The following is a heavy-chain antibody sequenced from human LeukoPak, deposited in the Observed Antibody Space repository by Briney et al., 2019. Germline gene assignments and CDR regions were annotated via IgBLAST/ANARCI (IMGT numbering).Heavy chain of an antibody. CDR3: ASLEWLSTTHYGMDV. CDR2: ISYDGSNK. D-gene: IGHD3-3*01. J-gene: IGHJ6*02. Sequence: PGRSLRLSRAASGFTFSSYAMHWVRQAPGKGLEWVAVISYDGSNKYYADSVKGRFTISRDNSKNTLYLQMNSLRAEDTAVYYCASLEWLSTTHYGMDVWGQGTTVTVSS. V-gene: IGHV3-30-3*01. CDR1: GFTFSSYA.